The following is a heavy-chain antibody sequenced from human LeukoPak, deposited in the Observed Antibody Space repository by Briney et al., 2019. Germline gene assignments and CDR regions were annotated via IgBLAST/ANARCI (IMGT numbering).Heavy chain of an antibody. CDR1: GGTFSSYA. CDR3: SRDLMYYYASGSYSDTFDI. Sequence: SVKVSCKASGGTFSSYAISWVRQAPGQGLEWMGRIIPILGRADYAQKLQGRVAISADKSTSTAYMELRSLRSDDTAVYYCSRDLMYYYASGSYSDTFDIWGQGTMVTVSS. CDR2: IIPILGRA. V-gene: IGHV1-69*04. D-gene: IGHD3-22*01. J-gene: IGHJ3*02.